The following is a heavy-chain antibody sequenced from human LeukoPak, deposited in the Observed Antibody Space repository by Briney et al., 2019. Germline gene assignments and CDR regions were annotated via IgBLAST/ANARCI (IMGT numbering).Heavy chain of an antibody. J-gene: IGHJ6*02. CDR3: AKELSYYYDTDGMDV. D-gene: IGHD3-22*01. Sequence: QPGRSLRLSCAASGFTFSSYGMHWVRQAPGKGLEWVAVISYDGSNKYYADSVKGRFTISRDNSKNTLYLQMNSLRAEDTAVYYCAKELSYYYDTDGMDVWGQGTTVTVSS. CDR2: ISYDGSNK. CDR1: GFTFSSYG. V-gene: IGHV3-30*18.